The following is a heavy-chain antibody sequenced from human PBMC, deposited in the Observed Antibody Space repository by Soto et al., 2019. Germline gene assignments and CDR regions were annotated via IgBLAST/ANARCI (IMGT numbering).Heavy chain of an antibody. D-gene: IGHD3-16*02. J-gene: IGHJ4*02. Sequence: EVQLLESGGGLVQPGGSLTLSCATSGFTFSSYAMVWVRQAAEKGLEWVASISNNGDTAYYADSVKGRFTISRGNSEKTLYLQRNGLRADDTALYFCAKSRVFIGAIVTLLDSWGQGTQVTVSS. V-gene: IGHV3-23*01. CDR1: GFTFSSYA. CDR3: AKSRVFIGAIVTLLDS. CDR2: ISNNGDTA.